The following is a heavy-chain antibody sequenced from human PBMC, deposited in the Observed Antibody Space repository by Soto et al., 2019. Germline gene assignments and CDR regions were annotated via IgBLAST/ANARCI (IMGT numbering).Heavy chain of an antibody. CDR1: GFSLTTNGVG. V-gene: IGHV2-5*02. CDR3: AHMLVRGELYGLDV. D-gene: IGHD3-10*02. Sequence: QITLKESGPTLVKPTETLTLTCTFSGFSLTTNGVGVGWIRQPPGKALEWLAFIYWDDEKRYSPSLKTRLTIAADTSENPVVLIITTMDPVDTATNFCAHMLVRGELYGLDVWGQGTTVAVSS. CDR2: IYWDDEK. J-gene: IGHJ6*02.